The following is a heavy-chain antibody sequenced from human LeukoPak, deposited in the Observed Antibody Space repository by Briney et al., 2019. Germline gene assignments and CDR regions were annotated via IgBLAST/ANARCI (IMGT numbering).Heavy chain of an antibody. V-gene: IGHV4-59*08. D-gene: IGHD3-9*01. J-gene: IGHJ5*02. CDR2: IYDSGST. CDR1: GGSISSYY. Sequence: PSETLSLTCTISGGSISSYYWSWIRQPPGKGLEWIGYIYDSGSTNYNPSLKSRLTISVDTSKNQFSLRLGSVTAADTAVYYCARVESYDILTGYSGPFWFDPWGQGTLVTVSS. CDR3: ARVESYDILTGYSGPFWFDP.